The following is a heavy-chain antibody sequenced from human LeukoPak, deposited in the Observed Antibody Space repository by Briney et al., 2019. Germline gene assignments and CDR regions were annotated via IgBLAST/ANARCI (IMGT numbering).Heavy chain of an antibody. CDR2: IYSGGST. V-gene: IGHV3-53*01. CDR1: GFSFSTYA. CDR3: ARDRSYYDL. J-gene: IGHJ4*02. Sequence: SGGSLRLSCAASGFSFSTYAMDWVRQAPGKGLEWVSVIYSGGSTYYADSVKGRFTISRDNSKNTLYLQMNSLRAEDTAVYYCARDRSYYDLWGQGTLVTVSS.